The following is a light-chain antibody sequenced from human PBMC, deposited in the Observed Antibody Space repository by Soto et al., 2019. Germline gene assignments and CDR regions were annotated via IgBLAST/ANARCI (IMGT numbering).Light chain of an antibody. V-gene: IGKV3-20*01. Sequence: EIVLTQSPATLSLSPGQSATLSCRATRSVSSYLAWYQQKPGQAPRLLIYGASSRASGIPDRFSGSGSGTDFTLTISRLEPEDFAVYYCQQYGSSPWTFGQGTKVDI. CDR2: GAS. CDR3: QQYGSSPWT. CDR1: RSVSSY. J-gene: IGKJ1*01.